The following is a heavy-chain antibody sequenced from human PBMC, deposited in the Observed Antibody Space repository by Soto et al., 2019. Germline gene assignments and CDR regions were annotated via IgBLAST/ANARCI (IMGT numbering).Heavy chain of an antibody. J-gene: IGHJ4*02. D-gene: IGHD6-19*01. CDR1: GGSISSYY. CDR3: ARHHSGFHTGHFDY. V-gene: IGHV4-59*08. CDR2: IYYSGST. Sequence: SETLSLTCTVSGGSISSYYWSWIRQPPGKGLEWIGYIYYSGSTNYNPPLKSRVTISVDTSKNQFSLKLSSVTAADTAVYYCARHHSGFHTGHFDYWGQGTLVTVSS.